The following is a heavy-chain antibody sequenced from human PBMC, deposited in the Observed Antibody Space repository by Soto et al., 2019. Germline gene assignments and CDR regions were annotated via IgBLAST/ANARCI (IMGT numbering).Heavy chain of an antibody. CDR3: AKGAACTRYYFFDS. V-gene: IGHV3-9*01. Sequence: EMQLVESGGDLVQPGRSLRLSCAASGFIFDDYAMHWVRQAPGKGLEWVSSISWHRGTIGYADSVKGRFTISRDNAKNYLYLQMNRLIVEDTALYYCAKGAACTRYYFFDSWGQGTLVTVSS. CDR2: ISWHRGTI. CDR1: GFIFDDYA. J-gene: IGHJ4*02. D-gene: IGHD6-25*01.